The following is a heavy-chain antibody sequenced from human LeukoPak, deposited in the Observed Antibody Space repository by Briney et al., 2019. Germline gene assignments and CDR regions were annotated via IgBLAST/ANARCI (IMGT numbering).Heavy chain of an antibody. J-gene: IGHJ5*02. Sequence: GASVKVSCKASGYTFTSYGISWVRQAPGQGLEWMGWISAYNGNTNYAQKLQGRVTMTTGTSTSTAYMELSSLRSEDTAVYYCARDGCTNGVCYPRDPWGQGTLVTVSS. CDR3: ARDGCTNGVCYPRDP. D-gene: IGHD2-8*01. V-gene: IGHV1-18*01. CDR2: ISAYNGNT. CDR1: GYTFTSYG.